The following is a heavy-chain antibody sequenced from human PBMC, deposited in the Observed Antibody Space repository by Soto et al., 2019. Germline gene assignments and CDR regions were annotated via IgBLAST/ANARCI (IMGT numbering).Heavy chain of an antibody. J-gene: IGHJ6*02. Sequence: EGPLLESGGGLIQPGGSLRLSCAASGFTFSSYAMSWVRQAPGKGLEWVSAIRGTSGSTFYADSVKGRFTISRDNSKSTLFLQMNSLRAEDTAVYYCAKDRVAARRVDSYYYGMDVWGQGTTVTVSS. CDR2: IRGTSGST. V-gene: IGHV3-23*01. D-gene: IGHD6-6*01. CDR3: AKDRVAARRVDSYYYGMDV. CDR1: GFTFSSYA.